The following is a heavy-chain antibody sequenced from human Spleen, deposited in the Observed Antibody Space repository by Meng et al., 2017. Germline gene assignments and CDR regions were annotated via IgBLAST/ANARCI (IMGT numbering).Heavy chain of an antibody. CDR2: IGHSGFT. CDR3: VRSSGWVRTGFDP. J-gene: IGHJ5*02. D-gene: IGHD6-19*01. Sequence: QPQLQELGPGLVKPSEALFLTCSVSGGSISTSGYYWGWIRQPPGKGLEWIGSIGHSGFTYYTPSLKSRVTVSIDTSKSQFSLMLTSVTAADTAVYYCVRSSGWVRTGFDPWGQGTLVTVSS. CDR1: GGSISTSGYY. V-gene: IGHV4-39*01.